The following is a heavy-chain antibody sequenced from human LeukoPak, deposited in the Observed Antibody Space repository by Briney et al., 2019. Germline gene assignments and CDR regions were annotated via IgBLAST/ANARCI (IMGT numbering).Heavy chain of an antibody. CDR1: GFTFSSYS. CDR2: ISSSSSYI. Sequence: GGSLRLSCAASGFTFSSYSMNWVRQAPGKGLEWVSSISSSSSYIYYADSVKGRFTISRDNAKNSLYLQMNSLRAEDTAVYYCARDRGCSSTSSYFNWNFDAFDIWGQGTMVTVSS. V-gene: IGHV3-21*01. D-gene: IGHD2-2*01. CDR3: ARDRGCSSTSSYFNWNFDAFDI. J-gene: IGHJ3*02.